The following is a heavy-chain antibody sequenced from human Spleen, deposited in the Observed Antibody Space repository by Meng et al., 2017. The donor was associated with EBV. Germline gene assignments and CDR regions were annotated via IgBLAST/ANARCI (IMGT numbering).Heavy chain of an antibody. J-gene: IGHJ4*02. CDR2: MYSTGNT. V-gene: IGHV4-30-4*01. CDR1: SGSLISAVYY. CDR3: ATSPYYQDSSGLLH. Sequence: QVQLQETGPRLMNPSQTLSLTVTVSSGSLISAVYYWSWIRQPPGKGIEWIGHMYSTGNTYYNPSLKSRLAISVDTSKNRLSLSLASVTAADTAVYYCATSPYYQDSSGLLHWGQGAPVTVSS. D-gene: IGHD3-22*01.